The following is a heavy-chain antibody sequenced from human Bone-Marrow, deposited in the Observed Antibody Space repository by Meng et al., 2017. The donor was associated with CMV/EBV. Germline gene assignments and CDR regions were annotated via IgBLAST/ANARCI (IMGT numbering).Heavy chain of an antibody. Sequence: GGSLRLSCAASGFTFSDYYMNWVRQAPEKGLEWVGRIRNKANSYRTEYAASVQGRFTVSGDDSQNSVYLQMNSLKIEDTAVYYCARTTVITYAIDVWGQGTTVTVSS. J-gene: IGHJ6*02. D-gene: IGHD4-11*01. CDR2: IRNKANSYRT. CDR1: GFTFSDYY. V-gene: IGHV3-72*01. CDR3: ARTTVITYAIDV.